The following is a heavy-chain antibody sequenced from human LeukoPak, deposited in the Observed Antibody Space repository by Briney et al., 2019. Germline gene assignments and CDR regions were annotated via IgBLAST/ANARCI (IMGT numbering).Heavy chain of an antibody. Sequence: ASVKVSCKASGYTFTSYDINWVRQATGQGLEWMGWMNPNSGNTGYAQKFQGRVTMTRTTSINTAYMELSSLRSDDAAVYYCARGAHYFGSGFDPWGQGTLVTVSS. CDR1: GYTFTSYD. D-gene: IGHD3-10*01. V-gene: IGHV1-8*01. J-gene: IGHJ5*02. CDR3: ARGAHYFGSGFDP. CDR2: MNPNSGNT.